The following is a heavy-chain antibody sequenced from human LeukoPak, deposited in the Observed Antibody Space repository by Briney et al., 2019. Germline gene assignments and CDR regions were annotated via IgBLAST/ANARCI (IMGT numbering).Heavy chain of an antibody. D-gene: IGHD1-26*01. Sequence: SETLSLTCTVSGGSISSYYWSWIRQPPGKGLEWIGYIYYSGSTNYNPSLKSRVTISVDTSKNQFSLKLSSVTAADTAVYYCARLSCGSYCFDDWGQGTLVALSS. J-gene: IGHJ4*02. CDR2: IYYSGST. CDR3: ARLSCGSYCFDD. V-gene: IGHV4-59*08. CDR1: GGSISSYY.